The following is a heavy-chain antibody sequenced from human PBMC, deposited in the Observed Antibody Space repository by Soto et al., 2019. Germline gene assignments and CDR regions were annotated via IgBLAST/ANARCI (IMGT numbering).Heavy chain of an antibody. CDR1: GGSFSGYY. J-gene: IGHJ1*01. V-gene: IGHV4-34*01. Sequence: SETLSLTCAVYGGSFSGYYWSWIRQPPGKGLEWIGELNYSGGTNYNASLKSRVSMSGDTSKNQFSLRLNFVTSADTAVYYCARPRGGVQHWSQGPLVTVSS. CDR3: ARPRGGVQH. CDR2: LNYSGGT. D-gene: IGHD3-10*01.